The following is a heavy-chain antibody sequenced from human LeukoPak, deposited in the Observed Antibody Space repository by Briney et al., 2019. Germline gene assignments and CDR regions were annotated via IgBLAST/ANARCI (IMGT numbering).Heavy chain of an antibody. CDR1: GFPFSDYA. V-gene: IGHV3-23*01. CDR3: GRDLNGDYVGAFEF. Sequence: PGGSLRLSCEASGFPFSDYAMTWVRQAPGKGLEWVSSIKGSGGGSSYADSVKGRFTMTTDNSKSTLYLQMNSLRAGDTAVYFCGRDLNGDYVGAFEFWGQGTLVTVSS. J-gene: IGHJ3*01. D-gene: IGHD4-17*01. CDR2: IKGSGGGS.